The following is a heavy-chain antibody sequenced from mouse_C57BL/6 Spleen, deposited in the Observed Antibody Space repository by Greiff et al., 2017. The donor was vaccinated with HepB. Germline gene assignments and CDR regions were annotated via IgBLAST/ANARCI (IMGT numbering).Heavy chain of an antibody. D-gene: IGHD2-4*01. CDR2: IYPGDGDT. V-gene: IGHV1-82*01. CDR1: GYAFSSSW. J-gene: IGHJ4*01. CDR3: ASKVFPGYDYLVYAMDY. Sequence: QVQLQQSGPELVKPGASVKISCKASGYAFSSSWMNWVKQRPGKGLEWIGRIYPGDGDTNYNGKFKGKATLTADKSSSTAYMQLSSLTSEDSAVYFCASKVFPGYDYLVYAMDYWGQGTSVTVSS.